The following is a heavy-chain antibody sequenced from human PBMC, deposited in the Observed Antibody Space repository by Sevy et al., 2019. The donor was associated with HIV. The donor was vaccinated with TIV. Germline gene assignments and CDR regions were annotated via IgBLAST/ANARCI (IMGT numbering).Heavy chain of an antibody. Sequence: GGSLRLSCVASGFTFETQWMHWVRRAPGKGLEWVSRINIDGKNVAYAESVKGRFTISRDNAKNTLYLQMHSLRVEDTAIYFCVRVEGGLWGQRVQVTVSS. CDR2: INIDGKNV. V-gene: IGHV3-74*01. J-gene: IGHJ4*02. D-gene: IGHD2-15*01. CDR1: GFTFETQW. CDR3: VRVEGGL.